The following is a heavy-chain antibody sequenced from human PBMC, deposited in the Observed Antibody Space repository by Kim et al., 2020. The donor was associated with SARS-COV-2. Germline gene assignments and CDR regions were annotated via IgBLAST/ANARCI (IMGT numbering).Heavy chain of an antibody. Sequence: GGSLRLSCAASGFTFSTYEMNWVRQAPGKGLEWISYISTSGSTIYYADSVKGLFTISRDNAKSSLSLQMNSLRAEDTAVYYCARSLYCSSTSCFYGMDVWGQGTTVTVSS. J-gene: IGHJ6*02. CDR3: ARSLYCSSTSCFYGMDV. CDR2: ISTSGSTI. D-gene: IGHD2-2*01. CDR1: GFTFSTYE. V-gene: IGHV3-48*03.